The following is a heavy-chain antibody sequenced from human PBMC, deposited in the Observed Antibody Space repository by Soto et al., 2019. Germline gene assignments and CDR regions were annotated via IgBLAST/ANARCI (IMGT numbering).Heavy chain of an antibody. CDR2: ISYDGSNK. V-gene: IGHV3-30-3*01. J-gene: IGHJ6*02. D-gene: IGHD1-1*01. Sequence: QVQLVESGGGVVQPGRSLRLSCAASGFTFSNNAMDWVRQAPGKGLEWVAVISYDGSNKYIAESVKGRFTISRDNSKNTLFLQMNSLRAEDTAVYYCARETTTSAFSAMDVWGQGTTVTVSS. CDR1: GFTFSNNA. CDR3: ARETTTSAFSAMDV.